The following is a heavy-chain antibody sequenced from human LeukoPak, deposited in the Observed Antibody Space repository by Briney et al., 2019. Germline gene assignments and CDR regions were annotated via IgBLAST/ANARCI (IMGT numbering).Heavy chain of an antibody. CDR1: GFTFSSYG. CDR3: ARDHYYDSPTDY. Sequence: GGSLRLSCAASGFTFSSYGMHWVRQAPGKGLEWVAVIWYDGSNKYYAHSVNGRFTISRDNSQNTLYLQMNSLRAEDTAVYYCARDHYYDSPTDYWGQGTLVTVSS. J-gene: IGHJ4*02. CDR2: IWYDGSNK. V-gene: IGHV3-33*01. D-gene: IGHD3-22*01.